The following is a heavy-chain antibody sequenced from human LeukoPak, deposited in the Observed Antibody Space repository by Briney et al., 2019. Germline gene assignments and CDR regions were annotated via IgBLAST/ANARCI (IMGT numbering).Heavy chain of an antibody. D-gene: IGHD3-22*01. Sequence: GGSLRLSCAVSGFTFSSYGMSWVRQAPGKGLEWVSGISGSGQSTYYADSVKGRFTISRDNSKNTLYLQMSSLRAEDTALYYCAKDPGGYYDSGGYWRNYFDYWGQGTQVTVSS. CDR1: GFTFSSYG. J-gene: IGHJ4*02. CDR3: AKDPGGYYDSGGYWRNYFDY. V-gene: IGHV3-23*01. CDR2: ISGSGQST.